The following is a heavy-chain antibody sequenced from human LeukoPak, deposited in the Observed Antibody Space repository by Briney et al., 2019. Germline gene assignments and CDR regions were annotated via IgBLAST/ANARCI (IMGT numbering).Heavy chain of an antibody. CDR1: GFTFSDYY. D-gene: IGHD3-3*01. CDR3: ARAGLVTIFGVVSRRDWFDP. Sequence: PGGSLRLSCAASGFTFSDYYWSWIRQPPGKGLEWIGEINHSGSTNYNPSLKSRVTISVDTSKNQFSLKLSSVTAADTAVYYCARAGLVTIFGVVSRRDWFDPWGQGTLVTVSS. V-gene: IGHV4-34*01. CDR2: INHSGST. J-gene: IGHJ5*02.